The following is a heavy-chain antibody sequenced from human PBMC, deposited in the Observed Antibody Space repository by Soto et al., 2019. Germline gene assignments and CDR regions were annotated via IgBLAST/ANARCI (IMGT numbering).Heavy chain of an antibody. CDR1: GFTFDDYA. Sequence: EVQLVESGGGLVQPGRSLRLSCAASGFTFDDYAMHWVRQAPGKGLEWVSGISWNSGSIGYADSVKGRFTISRDNAKNSLYRQMNSLRAEDTALYYCAKDLSLAAAGGLFDYWGQGTLVTVSS. V-gene: IGHV3-9*01. D-gene: IGHD6-13*01. CDR2: ISWNSGSI. J-gene: IGHJ4*02. CDR3: AKDLSLAAAGGLFDY.